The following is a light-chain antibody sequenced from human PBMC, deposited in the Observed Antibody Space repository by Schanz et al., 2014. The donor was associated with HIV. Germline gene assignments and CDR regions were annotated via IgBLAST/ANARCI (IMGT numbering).Light chain of an antibody. J-gene: IGLJ2*01. CDR2: DVS. V-gene: IGLV2-14*03. CDR3: ISYTSDTVL. Sequence: QSALTQPASVSGSPGQSITISCTGTSSDVGADNSVSWYQQHPGRAPKLMIYDVSNRPSGVSNRFSGSKSGNTASLTISALQPEDEADYYCISYTSDTVLFGGGTKLTVL. CDR1: SSDVGADNS.